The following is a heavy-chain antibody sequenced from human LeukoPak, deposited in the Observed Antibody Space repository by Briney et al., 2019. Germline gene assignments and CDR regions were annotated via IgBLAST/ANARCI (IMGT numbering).Heavy chain of an antibody. J-gene: IGHJ4*02. Sequence: GGSLRLSCAASGFTFSSYGMNWVRQAPGKGLEWVSAISGSGSNTYYADSVKGRFTISRDNSKNTLYLQMDSLRAEDTAMYYCAKVRSAISYFDSWGQGTLVTVSS. CDR3: AKVRSAISYFDS. CDR1: GFTFSSYG. D-gene: IGHD2-2*01. V-gene: IGHV3-23*01. CDR2: ISGSGSNT.